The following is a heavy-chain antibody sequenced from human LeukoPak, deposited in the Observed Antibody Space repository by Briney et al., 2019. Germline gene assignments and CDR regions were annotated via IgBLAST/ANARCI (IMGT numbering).Heavy chain of an antibody. CDR2: IWYDGSNE. CDR1: GFPFSGYG. D-gene: IGHD4-11*01. CDR3: ARDRDDYTTPTYYFDY. J-gene: IGHJ4*02. V-gene: IGHV3-33*01. Sequence: GGSLRLSCTASGFPFSGYGMHWVRQAPGKGLEWVAVIWYDGSNEYYADSVRGRFTISRDIPKNTLYLQMSSLRAEDTAVYYCARDRDDYTTPTYYFDYWGQGTLVTVSS.